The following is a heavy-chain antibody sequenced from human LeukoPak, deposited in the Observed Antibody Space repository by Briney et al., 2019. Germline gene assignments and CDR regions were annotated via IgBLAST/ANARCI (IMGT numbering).Heavy chain of an antibody. V-gene: IGHV4-39*01. J-gene: IGHJ4*02. CDR3: ARFTPTIFGMALDYFDY. CDR1: GGSISSSSYY. D-gene: IGHD3-3*01. CDR2: IYYSGST. Sequence: SETLSLTCTVSGGSISSSSYYWGWIRQPPGKGLEWIGSIYYSGSTYYNPSLKSRVTISVDTSKNQFSLKLSSVTAADTAVYYCARFTPTIFGMALDYFDYWGQGTLVTVSS.